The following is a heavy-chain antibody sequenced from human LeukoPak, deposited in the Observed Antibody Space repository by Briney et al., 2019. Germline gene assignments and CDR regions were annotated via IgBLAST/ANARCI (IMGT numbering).Heavy chain of an antibody. D-gene: IGHD1-26*01. V-gene: IGHV4-59*01. Sequence: SETLSLTCTVSGGSITSYLWSWIRQPPGKGLEWIAYVHYSENTNSNPSLKSRVTISLDTSKNQFSLTLTSVTAADTSVYYCEGDRRWELLHAFEFWGQGTMVTVSS. J-gene: IGHJ3*01. CDR3: EGDRRWELLHAFEF. CDR1: GGSITSYL. CDR2: VHYSENT.